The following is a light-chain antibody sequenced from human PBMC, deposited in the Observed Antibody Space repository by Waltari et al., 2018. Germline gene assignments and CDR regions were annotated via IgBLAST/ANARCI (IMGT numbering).Light chain of an antibody. V-gene: IGKV4-1*01. Sequence: DIVMTQSPDSLAVSLGERVTINCKSSQSISYSSKNKNYLAWYQQKPGQPPKLLFYWTSARGSGVPDRFSSSGSGTDFTLAISGLQAEDVAVYYCQQYYSSPITFGQGTRLEIK. J-gene: IGKJ5*01. CDR1: QSISYSSKNKNY. CDR3: QQYYSSPIT. CDR2: WTS.